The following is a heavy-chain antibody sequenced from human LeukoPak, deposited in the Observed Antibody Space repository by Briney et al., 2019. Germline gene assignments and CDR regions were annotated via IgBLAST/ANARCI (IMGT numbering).Heavy chain of an antibody. D-gene: IGHD3-10*01. J-gene: IGHJ4*02. CDR3: AKDLLSSGIGVFDF. CDR2: ISSDGSSI. CDR1: GFTFSSYA. V-gene: IGHV3-30-3*01. Sequence: PGRSLRLSCAASGFTFSSYAMHWVRQAPGKGLEWVAVISSDGSSIYYAGSVKGRFTISRDNSKNTLYLQMDSLRTADSAIYYCAKDLLSSGIGVFDFWGQGTLVTVSS.